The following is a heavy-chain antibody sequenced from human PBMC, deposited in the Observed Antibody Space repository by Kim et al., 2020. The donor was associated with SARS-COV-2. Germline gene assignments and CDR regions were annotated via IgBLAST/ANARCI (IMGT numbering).Heavy chain of an antibody. J-gene: IGHJ6*02. D-gene: IGHD1-26*01. V-gene: IGHV1-69*13. Sequence: SVKVSCKASGGTFSNYAISWVRQAPGQGLEWMGGIIPIFGTSNYAQKFQGRVTITADESTSTAYMELSSLSSEDTAVYYCASPPWEQTYYYYYYGMDVGGQGTTVTVSS. CDR3: ASPPWEQTYYYYYYGMDV. CDR2: IIPIFGTS. CDR1: GGTFSNYA.